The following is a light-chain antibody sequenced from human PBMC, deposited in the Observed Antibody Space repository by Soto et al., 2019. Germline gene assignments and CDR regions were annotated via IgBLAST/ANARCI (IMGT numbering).Light chain of an antibody. CDR3: QQYGSSLGA. V-gene: IGKV3-20*01. CDR1: QSVSSTH. Sequence: EIVLTQSPGTLSLSPGERATLSCRASQSVSSTHLAWYQQKPGQAPRLLIYGASSRATGIPDRFSGSGSGTDFTLTISRLEPEDFAVYYCQQYGSSLGAFGPGTKVDIK. CDR2: GAS. J-gene: IGKJ3*01.